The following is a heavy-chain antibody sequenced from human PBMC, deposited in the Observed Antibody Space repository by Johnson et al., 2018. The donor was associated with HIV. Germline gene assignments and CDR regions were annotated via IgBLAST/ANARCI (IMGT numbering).Heavy chain of an antibody. D-gene: IGHD6-19*01. J-gene: IGHJ3*02. V-gene: IGHV3-73*01. Sequence: VQLVESGGGLVQPGGSLRVSCAASGFTFSGSAMHWVRQASGNGLEWVSRSRSKANSYATAYAASVKGRFTISRDDSKNTLDLQMNSLRAEETAVYYCAREGGQWLLSSAFDIWGQGTMVTVSS. CDR2: SRSKANSYAT. CDR3: AREGGQWLLSSAFDI. CDR1: GFTFSGSA.